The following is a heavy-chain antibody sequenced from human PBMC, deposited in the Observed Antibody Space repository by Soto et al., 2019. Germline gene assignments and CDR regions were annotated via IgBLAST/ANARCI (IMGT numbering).Heavy chain of an antibody. Sequence: SETRSLTCAVSGYSISSGYYWCFLRQPPGKGLECIGSIYHGGSTYYNPSLNSRVTLSIDMTNNHVSLILNSVTAADTAVYYCARVGPWVPYYYDSSPYTFENWFDPWGQGTLVTVSS. CDR3: ARVGPWVPYYYDSSPYTFENWFDP. CDR1: GYSISSGYY. CDR2: IYHGGST. J-gene: IGHJ5*02. V-gene: IGHV4-38-2*01. D-gene: IGHD3-22*01.